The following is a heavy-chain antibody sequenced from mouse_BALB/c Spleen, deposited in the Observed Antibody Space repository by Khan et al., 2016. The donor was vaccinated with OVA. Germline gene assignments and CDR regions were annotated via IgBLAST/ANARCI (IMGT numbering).Heavy chain of an antibody. CDR3: VREAAYYRSDGWFAY. D-gene: IGHD2-14*01. J-gene: IGHJ3*01. Sequence: NFKDKATLIVDKSSSTAYMQLNSLTSEDSAVYYCVREAAYYRSDGWFAYWGQGTLVTVSA. V-gene: IGHV1-4*01.